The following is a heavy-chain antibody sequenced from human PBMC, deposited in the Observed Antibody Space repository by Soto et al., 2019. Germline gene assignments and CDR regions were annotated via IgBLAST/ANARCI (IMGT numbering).Heavy chain of an antibody. Sequence: ASVKVSCKVSGYTLTELSMHWVRQAPGKGLEWMGGFGPEDGIANYAQKFQGRVTITTDKSTSTAYMELSSLRSEDTAVYHCAREMGWYFDLWGRGTLVTVSS. CDR2: FGPEDGIA. J-gene: IGHJ2*01. V-gene: IGHV1-24*01. CDR1: GYTLTELS. CDR3: AREMGWYFDL.